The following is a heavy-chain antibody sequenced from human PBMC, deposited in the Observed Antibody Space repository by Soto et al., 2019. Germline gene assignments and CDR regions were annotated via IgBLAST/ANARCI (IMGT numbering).Heavy chain of an antibody. CDR2: ISAYNGNT. V-gene: IGHV1-18*04. CDR3: ARVGERYYDSSGPRAEYFQH. J-gene: IGHJ1*01. D-gene: IGHD3-22*01. CDR1: GYTFTSYG. Sequence: GASVKVSCKASGYTFTSYGISWVRQAPGQGLERMGWISAYNGNTNYAQKLQGRVTMTTDTSTSTAYMELRSLRSDDTAVYYCARVGERYYDSSGPRAEYFQHWGQGTLVTVSS.